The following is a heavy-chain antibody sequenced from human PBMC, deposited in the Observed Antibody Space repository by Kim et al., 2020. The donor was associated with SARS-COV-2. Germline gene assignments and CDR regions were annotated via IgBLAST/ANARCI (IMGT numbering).Heavy chain of an antibody. D-gene: IGHD3-9*01. CDR1: GFTFSSYA. Sequence: GGSLRLSCAASGFTFSSYAMHWVRQAPGKGLEWVAVISYDGSNKYYADSVKGRFTISRDNSKNTLYLQMNSLRAEDTAVYYCARDRWLGYFDWLLESYYYYGMDVWGKGTTVTVSS. V-gene: IGHV3-30*04. CDR2: ISYDGSNK. J-gene: IGHJ6*04. CDR3: ARDRWLGYFDWLLESYYYYGMDV.